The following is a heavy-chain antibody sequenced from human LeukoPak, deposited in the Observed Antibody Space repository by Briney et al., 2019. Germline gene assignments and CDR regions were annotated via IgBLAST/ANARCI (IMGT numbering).Heavy chain of an antibody. J-gene: IGHJ4*02. CDR2: INNDGSST. Sequence: GGSLRLSCGASGFTFSSYWMHWVRQAPGKGLVWVSRINNDGSSTSYADSVQGRFTISRDNSKNTLYLQMNSLRAEDTAVYYCAKGRGDYLGYWGQGTLVTVSS. CDR3: AKGRGDYLGY. CDR1: GFTFSSYW. V-gene: IGHV3-74*01. D-gene: IGHD2-15*01.